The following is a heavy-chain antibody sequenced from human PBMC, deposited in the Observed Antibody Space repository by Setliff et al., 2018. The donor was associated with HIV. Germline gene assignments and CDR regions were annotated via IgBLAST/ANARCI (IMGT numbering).Heavy chain of an antibody. CDR3: ARSIYGSGTYPLDI. CDR2: MYYTGTT. J-gene: IGHJ4*02. V-gene: IGHV4-4*07. D-gene: IGHD3-10*01. Sequence: PSETLSLTCTVSGGSPTGYHWSWIRQSAGKELEWIGRMYYTGTTDYNPSLMSRVTLSIDRSKNQFALEVNSMTAADAAVYYCARSIYGSGTYPLDIWSQGTLVTVSS. CDR1: GGSPTGYH.